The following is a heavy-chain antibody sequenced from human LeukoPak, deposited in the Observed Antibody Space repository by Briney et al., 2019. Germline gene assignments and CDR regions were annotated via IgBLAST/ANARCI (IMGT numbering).Heavy chain of an antibody. J-gene: IGHJ4*02. Sequence: SETLSLTCAVYGGSFSGYYLSWIRQPPGKGLEWIGEINHSGSTNYNPSLKSRVTISVDTSKNQFSLKLSSVTVVDTAVYYCASVYCSSTSCYGKWPPNWGQGTLVTVSS. CDR2: INHSGST. CDR1: GGSFSGYY. CDR3: ASVYCSSTSCYGKWPPN. D-gene: IGHD2-2*01. V-gene: IGHV4-34*01.